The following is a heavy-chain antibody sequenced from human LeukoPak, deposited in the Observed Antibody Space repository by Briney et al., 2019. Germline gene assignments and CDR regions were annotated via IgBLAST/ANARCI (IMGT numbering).Heavy chain of an antibody. CDR2: IYYSGST. J-gene: IGHJ3*02. CDR1: GRSISSYY. V-gene: IGHV4-59*08. CDR3: VSTVMYTADAFDS. D-gene: IGHD5-18*01. Sequence: WDTLSLTCTLSGRSISSYYCSWIRQPPGKGLEWIGYIYYSGSTNYNPSLKSRVTISVDTSKNQFSLKLSSVTAADTAVYYCVSTVMYTADAFDSWGQGTMVTVSS.